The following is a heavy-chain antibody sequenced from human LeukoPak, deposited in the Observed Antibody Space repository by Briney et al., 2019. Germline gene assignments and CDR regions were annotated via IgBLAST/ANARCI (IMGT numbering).Heavy chain of an antibody. J-gene: IGHJ3*02. D-gene: IGHD3-9*01. Sequence: KPSETLSLTCTVSGGSISSSSYYWSWIRQPAGKGLEWIGRIYTSGSTNYNPSLKSRVTISVDTSKNQFSLKLSSVTAADTAVYYCARTYYDILTGENDAFDIWGQGTMVTVSS. V-gene: IGHV4-61*02. CDR2: IYTSGST. CDR1: GGSISSSSYY. CDR3: ARTYYDILTGENDAFDI.